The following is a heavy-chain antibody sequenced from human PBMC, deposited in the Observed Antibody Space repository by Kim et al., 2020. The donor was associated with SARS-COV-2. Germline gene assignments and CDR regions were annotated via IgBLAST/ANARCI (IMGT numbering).Heavy chain of an antibody. Sequence: GESLKISCKGSGYSFTSYWISWVRQMPGKGLEWMGRIDPSDSYTNYSPSFQGHVTISADKSISSAYLQWRSLKASDTAMYYCARHSKGMVRGVSHNNWLDPWGQGTLVTVSS. CDR2: IDPSDSYT. CDR3: ARHSKGMVRGVSHNNWLDP. D-gene: IGHD3-10*01. V-gene: IGHV5-10-1*01. J-gene: IGHJ5*02. CDR1: GYSFTSYW.